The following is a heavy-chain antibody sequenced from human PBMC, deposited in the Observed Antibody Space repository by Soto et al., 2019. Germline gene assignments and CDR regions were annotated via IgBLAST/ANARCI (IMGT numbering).Heavy chain of an antibody. CDR2: IYYSGST. J-gene: IGHJ6*02. CDR1: GGSISSSSYY. Sequence: ASETLSLTCTVSGGSISSSSYYWGWIRQPPGKGLEWIGSIYYSGSTYYNPSLKSRVTISVDTSKNQFSLKLSSVTAADTAVYYCARPSVAGSAFGMDVWGQGTTVTVSS. V-gene: IGHV4-39*01. D-gene: IGHD6-19*01. CDR3: ARPSVAGSAFGMDV.